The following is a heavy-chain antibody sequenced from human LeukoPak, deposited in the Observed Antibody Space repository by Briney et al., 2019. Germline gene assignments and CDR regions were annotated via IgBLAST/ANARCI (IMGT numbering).Heavy chain of an antibody. V-gene: IGHV1-18*04. D-gene: IGHD3-10*01. CDR2: ISTFNGYT. CDR3: ARGEFYYAV. CDR1: GYIFTSNS. Sequence: ASVRLSCKPSGYIFTSNSITWVRQAPGQQLEWMGWISTFNGYTKYAQNLQGRITMTRDTSTRTVYLEMRNLRSDDTAVYFCARGEFYYAVWGQGTLVTVSS. J-gene: IGHJ4*02.